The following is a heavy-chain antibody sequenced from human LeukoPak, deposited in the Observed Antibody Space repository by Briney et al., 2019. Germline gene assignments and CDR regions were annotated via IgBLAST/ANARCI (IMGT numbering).Heavy chain of an antibody. Sequence: ASVKVSCKASGYTFTSYAMNWVRQAPGQGLEWMGWINTNTGNPTYAQGFTGRFVFSLDTSVSTAYLQISSLKAEDTAVYYRARIIRTDKYSYGHPFDYWGQGTLVTVSS. J-gene: IGHJ4*02. CDR2: INTNTGNP. D-gene: IGHD5-18*01. CDR1: GYTFTSYA. CDR3: ARIIRTDKYSYGHPFDY. V-gene: IGHV7-4-1*02.